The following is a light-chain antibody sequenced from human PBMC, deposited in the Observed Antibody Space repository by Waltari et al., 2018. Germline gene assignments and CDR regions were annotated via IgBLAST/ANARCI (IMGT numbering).Light chain of an antibody. CDR1: QGIGIW. V-gene: IGKV1-5*03. Sequence: DIQMTQSPSTLSASVGDRVTITGRARQGIGIWLAWYQQKPGKAPKFLIYKASNLESGALSRFSGNGSGVDYTLTITSLQPDDFATYCCQQYNDYSVPFGGGTKVEIK. J-gene: IGKJ4*01. CDR2: KAS. CDR3: QQYNDYSVP.